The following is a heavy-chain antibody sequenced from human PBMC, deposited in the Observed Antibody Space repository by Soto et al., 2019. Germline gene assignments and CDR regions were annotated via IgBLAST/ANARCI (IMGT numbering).Heavy chain of an antibody. J-gene: IGHJ4*02. CDR1: GYTFTNFG. CDR3: VRDLRDYGGDVGYFDY. V-gene: IGHV1-18*01. Sequence: QVQLVQSGAEVKRPGASVKVSCTASGYTFTNFGVTWVRQAPGQGLEWMSWISPETGKTYCARKLQGRVTMTTDTSTNTAYMELGSLRSDDTAVYYCVRDLRDYGGDVGYFDYCGQGTLVIVSS. CDR2: ISPETGKT. D-gene: IGHD2-21*02.